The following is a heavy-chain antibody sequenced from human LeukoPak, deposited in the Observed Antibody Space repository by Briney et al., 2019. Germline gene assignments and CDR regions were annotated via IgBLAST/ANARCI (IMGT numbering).Heavy chain of an antibody. D-gene: IGHD3-22*01. CDR3: TRARHSLSYDGRAFDI. CDR2: IRSKAYGGTT. V-gene: IGHV3-49*04. J-gene: IGHJ3*02. Sequence: GGSLRLSCAASGFTFSSYAMSWVRQAPGKGLEWVGFIRSKAYGGTTEYAASVKGRFTISRDDSKSIAYLQMNSLKTEDTAVYYCTRARHSLSYDGRAFDIWGQGTMVTVSS. CDR1: GFTFSSYA.